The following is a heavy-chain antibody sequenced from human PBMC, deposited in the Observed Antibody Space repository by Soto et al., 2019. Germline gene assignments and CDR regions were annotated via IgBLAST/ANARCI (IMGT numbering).Heavy chain of an antibody. CDR1: GFTFSSYW. D-gene: IGHD2-21*01. Sequence: EVHLVESGGGLVQPGGSLRLSCAASGFTFSSYWMTWVRQAPGKGLEWVANTKPVGSEKNYVGSVKGRFTISRDNAKNSLFLQMDSLRAEDTAVYYCARVAYVDESFDYWGQGTLVTVSS. V-gene: IGHV3-7*01. CDR2: TKPVGSEK. J-gene: IGHJ4*02. CDR3: ARVAYVDESFDY.